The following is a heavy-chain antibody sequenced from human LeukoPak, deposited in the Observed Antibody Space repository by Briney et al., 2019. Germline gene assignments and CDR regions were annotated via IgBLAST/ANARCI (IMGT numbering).Heavy chain of an antibody. CDR2: IIPILGIA. Sequence: SVKVSCKASGGTFSSYAISWVRQAPGQGLEWMGRIIPILGIANYAQKFQGRVTITADKSTSTAYMELSSLRSEDTAVYYCARDLGYCSGGSCYTGLYYGMDVWGQGTTVTVSS. CDR1: GGTFSSYA. V-gene: IGHV1-69*04. CDR3: ARDLGYCSGGSCYTGLYYGMDV. J-gene: IGHJ6*02. D-gene: IGHD2-15*01.